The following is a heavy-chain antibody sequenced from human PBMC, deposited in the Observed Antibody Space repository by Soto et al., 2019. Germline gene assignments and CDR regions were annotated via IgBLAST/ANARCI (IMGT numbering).Heavy chain of an antibody. Sequence: GGSLRLSCATSEFTFSSYGMYWVRQAPGKGLEWVAVIWYDGSNKYYADSVKGRFTISRDNSKNTLYLQMNSLRAEDTAVYYCARDISPRVPAAINNWFDPWGQGTLVTVSS. V-gene: IGHV3-33*01. D-gene: IGHD2-2*01. CDR3: ARDISPRVPAAINNWFDP. CDR2: IWYDGSNK. CDR1: EFTFSSYG. J-gene: IGHJ5*02.